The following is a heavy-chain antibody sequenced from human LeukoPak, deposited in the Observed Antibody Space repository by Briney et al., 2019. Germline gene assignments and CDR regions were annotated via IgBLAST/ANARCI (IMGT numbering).Heavy chain of an antibody. CDR3: AKERLELRSLDY. J-gene: IGHJ4*02. Sequence: GGSLRLSCAASGFTFSSYAMSWVRQAPGRGLEWVSAISGSGGSTYYADSVKGRFTISRDNSKNKLYLQMNSLRAEDTAVYYCAKERLELRSLDYWGQGTLVTVSS. CDR2: ISGSGGST. CDR1: GFTFSSYA. V-gene: IGHV3-23*01. D-gene: IGHD1-7*01.